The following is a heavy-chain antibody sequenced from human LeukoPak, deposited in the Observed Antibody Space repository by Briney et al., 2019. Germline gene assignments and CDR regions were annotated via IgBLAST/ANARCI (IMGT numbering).Heavy chain of an antibody. CDR1: GFTFSDYY. CDR2: ISSSGSTI. Sequence: GGSLRLSCAASGFTFSDYYMSWIRQAPGKGPEWVSFISSSGSTIYYADSVKGRFTISRDNAKNSLYLQKNSLRGEDTAVYYCAAGAMAFIDYWGQGTLVTVSS. V-gene: IGHV3-11*04. CDR3: AAGAMAFIDY. D-gene: IGHD5-18*01. J-gene: IGHJ4*02.